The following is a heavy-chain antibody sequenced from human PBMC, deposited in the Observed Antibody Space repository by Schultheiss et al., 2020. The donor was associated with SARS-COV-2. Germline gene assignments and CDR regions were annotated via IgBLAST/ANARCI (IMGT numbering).Heavy chain of an antibody. J-gene: IGHJ6*02. D-gene: IGHD2-2*02. CDR3: ARECSTSCHRVTPAPYGMDV. Sequence: GGSLRLSCAASGFIFSNNALSWVRQAPGKGLEWVSGISGSGGNTYYADSVKGRFTISRDNSRNTLYLQMNSLRAEDTAVYYCARECSTSCHRVTPAPYGMDVWGQGTTVTVSS. CDR1: GFIFSNNA. V-gene: IGHV3-23*01. CDR2: ISGSGGNT.